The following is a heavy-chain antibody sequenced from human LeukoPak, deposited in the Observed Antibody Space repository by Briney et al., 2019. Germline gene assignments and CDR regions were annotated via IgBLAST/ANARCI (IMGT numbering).Heavy chain of an antibody. J-gene: IGHJ4*02. CDR2: INHSGST. V-gene: IGHV4-34*01. CDR3: TTSANYGGNSGYFDF. D-gene: IGHD4-23*01. CDR1: GGSFSGYY. Sequence: SETLSLTCAVYGGSFSGYYWSWIRQPPGKGLEWIGEINHSGSTNYNPSLKSRVTISVDTSKNQFSLKLSSVTAADTAVYYCTTSANYGGNSGYFDFWGQGTLVTVSS.